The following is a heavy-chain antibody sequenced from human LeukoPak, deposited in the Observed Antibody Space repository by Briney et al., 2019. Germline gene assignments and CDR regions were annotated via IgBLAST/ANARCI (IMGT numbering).Heavy chain of an antibody. CDR1: GFTFSNHA. CDR3: ARDLRADYCGGDCYSFDY. J-gene: IGHJ4*02. V-gene: IGHV3-30-3*01. CDR2: ISFVGSNK. D-gene: IGHD2-21*02. Sequence: GGPLRLSCAASGFTFSNHAIHWVRQAPGKGLEWVAVISFVGSNKYYADSVKGRFSISRDNSKNPVYLQLNSLRTEDTAVYYCARDLRADYCGGDCYSFDYWGQGTLVTVSS.